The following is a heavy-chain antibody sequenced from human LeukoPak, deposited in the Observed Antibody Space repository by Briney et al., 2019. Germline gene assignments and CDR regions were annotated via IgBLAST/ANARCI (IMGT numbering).Heavy chain of an antibody. J-gene: IGHJ3*01. V-gene: IGHV3-7*01. CDR2: MNEGGSEI. CDR1: GFTFSGYW. D-gene: IGHD6-6*01. Sequence: GGSLRLSCAASGFTFSGYWMTWVRQAPGTGLEWVTYMNEGGSEIYYLDAVKGRFTISRDNGKNSLYLQMNSLRVEDTAVYYCARGVYAFDVWGQGTMVTVSS. CDR3: ARGVYAFDV.